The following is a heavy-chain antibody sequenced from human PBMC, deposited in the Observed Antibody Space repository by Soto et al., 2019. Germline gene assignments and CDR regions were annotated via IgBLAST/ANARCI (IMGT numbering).Heavy chain of an antibody. CDR2: ISNGDETT. D-gene: IGHD5-12*01. CDR1: GFIFTDYS. CDR3: ASYPKRRDGYNFDF. J-gene: IGHJ4*02. V-gene: IGHV3-11*01. Sequence: PGGSLRLSCSASGFIFTDYSMTWIRQAPGKGLEWVSYISNGDETTQYADSVKGQFSFSRDNAKKVLFLQMNSLRDDDTAVYYCASYPKRRDGYNFDFWGRGALVTVSS.